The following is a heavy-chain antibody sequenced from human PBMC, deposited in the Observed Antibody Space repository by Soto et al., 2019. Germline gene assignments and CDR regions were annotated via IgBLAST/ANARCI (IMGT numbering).Heavy chain of an antibody. CDR2: IYSGGST. CDR3: VRAGDPLAAGTWYYYGMDV. J-gene: IGHJ6*02. D-gene: IGHD6-13*01. CDR1: GFTVSSNY. V-gene: IGHV3-53*02. Sequence: EVQLVETGGGLIQPGGSLRLSCAASGFTVSSNYMSWVRQAPGKGLEWVSVIYSGGSTYYADSVKGRFTISRDNSKNTLYLQMNSLRAEDTAVYYCVRAGDPLAAGTWYYYGMDVWGQGTTVTVSS.